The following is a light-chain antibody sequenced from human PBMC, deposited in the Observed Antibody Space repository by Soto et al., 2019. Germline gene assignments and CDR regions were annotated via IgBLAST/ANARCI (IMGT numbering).Light chain of an antibody. V-gene: IGKV1-5*03. J-gene: IGKJ1*01. CDR1: QSISNS. CDR2: KAS. CDR3: QQYASFWT. Sequence: DIQMTQSPSTLSASVGDRVTITCRATQSISNSLAWYQQKPGKAPNLLIYKASSLETGVPSRFSGSGSGKEFTLTITSLQPDDSATYYCQQYASFWTFGQGTKVEI.